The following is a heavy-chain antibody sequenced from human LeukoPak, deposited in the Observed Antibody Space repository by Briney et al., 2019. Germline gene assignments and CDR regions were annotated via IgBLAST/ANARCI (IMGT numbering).Heavy chain of an antibody. Sequence: SETLSLTCTVSGGSISSSSYYWGWIRQPPGKGLEWIGSIYYSGSTYYNPSLKSRVTISVDTSKNQFSLKLSSVTAADTAVYYCARAEIAVAGQYYFDYWGQGTLVTVSS. V-gene: IGHV4-39*01. CDR1: GGSISSSSYY. CDR3: ARAEIAVAGQYYFDY. CDR2: IYYSGST. D-gene: IGHD6-19*01. J-gene: IGHJ4*02.